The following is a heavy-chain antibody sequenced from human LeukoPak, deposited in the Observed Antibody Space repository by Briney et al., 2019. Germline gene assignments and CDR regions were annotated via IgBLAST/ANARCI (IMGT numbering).Heavy chain of an antibody. D-gene: IGHD6-19*01. CDR3: ARGKAQWLVLGFDY. J-gene: IGHJ4*02. V-gene: IGHV4-39*07. CDR1: GGSISSSSYY. Sequence: SETLSLTCTVSGGSISSSSYYWGWIRQPPGKGLEWIGSIYYSGSTYYNPSLKSRVTISVDTSKNQFSLKLSSVTAADTAVYYCARGKAQWLVLGFDYWGQGTLVTVSS. CDR2: IYYSGST.